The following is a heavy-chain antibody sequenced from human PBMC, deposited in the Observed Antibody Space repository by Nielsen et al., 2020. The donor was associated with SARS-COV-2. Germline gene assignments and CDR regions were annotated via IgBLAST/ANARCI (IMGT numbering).Heavy chain of an antibody. CDR2: IYQSGST. CDR3: AAYSSGWSLGGGD. CDR1: GGSISSSPYY. V-gene: IGHV4-39*07. D-gene: IGHD6-19*01. Sequence: SETLSLTCTVSGGSISSSPYYWGWMRQPPGKGLEWIVSIYQSGSTYYSPSLKSRITISVDTPKNQFSLKLTSVTAADTAVYYCAAYSSGWSLGGGDWGQGTLVTVSS. J-gene: IGHJ4*02.